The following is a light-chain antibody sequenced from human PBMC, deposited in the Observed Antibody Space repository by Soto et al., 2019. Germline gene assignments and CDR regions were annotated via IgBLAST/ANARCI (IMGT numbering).Light chain of an antibody. J-gene: IGLJ1*01. Sequence: QLVLTQSPSASASLGASVKFTCTLSSGHSSYAIAWHQQRPEKGPRYLMKLNSDGSHSKGDGIPDRFSGSSSGAERYLTISSLQSEDEADYYCQTWGSGIHYVFGTGTKVTVL. V-gene: IGLV4-69*01. CDR1: SGHSSYA. CDR2: LNSDGSH. CDR3: QTWGSGIHYV.